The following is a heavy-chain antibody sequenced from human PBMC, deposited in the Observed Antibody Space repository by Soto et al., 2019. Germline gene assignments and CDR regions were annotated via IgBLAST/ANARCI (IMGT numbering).Heavy chain of an antibody. CDR3: ARDFRTPDSTSWFNWFDP. CDR2: TYYRSKWYN. V-gene: IGHV6-1*01. J-gene: IGHJ5*02. D-gene: IGHD2-2*01. CDR1: GDTVSSDSAA. Sequence: PSQTLSLTCAISGDTVSSDSAAWNWIRQSPSRGLEWLGRTYYRSKWYNDYAVSVKSRIIINPDTSRNQFSLHLNSVTPDDTAVYYCARDFRTPDSTSWFNWFDPWGQGILVTVSS.